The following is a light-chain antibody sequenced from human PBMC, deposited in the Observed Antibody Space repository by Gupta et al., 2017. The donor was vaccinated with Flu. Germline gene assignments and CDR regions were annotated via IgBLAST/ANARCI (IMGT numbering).Light chain of an antibody. CDR1: QSISSY. Sequence: IQMSQPASSLSASVGDRVTITCRASQSISSYLNWYQQKPGKAPKLLIYAASSLQRGVQSRFSGSGAGTDFTLTISSRQPEDFAPYYCQQRYRNPRELTFGGGTKVEIK. CDR2: AAS. CDR3: QQRYRNPRELT. J-gene: IGKJ4*01. V-gene: IGKV1-39*01.